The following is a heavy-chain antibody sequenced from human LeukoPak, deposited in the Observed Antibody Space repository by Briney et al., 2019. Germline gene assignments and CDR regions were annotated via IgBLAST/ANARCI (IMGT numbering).Heavy chain of an antibody. J-gene: IGHJ4*02. Sequence: SETLSLTCTVSGDSIGRGSYYWGWIRQPAGKAPEWIGRIFNTGSTSYNPSLKSRVTISVDTSKDQFSLNLRSVTAADTAVYYCARDICGYNYGCFDSWGQGTLVTVSS. CDR1: GDSIGRGSYY. CDR3: ARDICGYNYGCFDS. CDR2: IFNTGST. D-gene: IGHD5-18*01. V-gene: IGHV4-61*02.